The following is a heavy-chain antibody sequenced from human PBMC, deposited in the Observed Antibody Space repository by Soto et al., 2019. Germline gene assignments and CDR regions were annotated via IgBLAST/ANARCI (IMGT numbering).Heavy chain of an antibody. V-gene: IGHV6-1*01. CDR1: GDSVSSNSAA. CDR3: ARVSGKQWLVPNWFDP. CDR2: TYYRSKWYN. J-gene: IGHJ5*02. Sequence: QSQTLSLTCAISGDSVSSNSAAWNWIRQSPSRGLEWLGRTYYRSKWYNDYAVSVKSRITINPDTSKNQFSLQLNSVTPEDTAVYYCARVSGKQWLVPNWFDPWGQGTLVTVSS. D-gene: IGHD6-19*01.